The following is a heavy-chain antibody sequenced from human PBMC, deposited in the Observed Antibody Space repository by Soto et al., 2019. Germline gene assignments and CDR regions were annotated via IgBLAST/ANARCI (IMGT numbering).Heavy chain of an antibody. V-gene: IGHV3-21*01. CDR1: GFIFSDFS. J-gene: IGHJ6*02. CDR2: IGSSGGYI. Sequence: PGGSLRLSCAVSGFIFSDFSMNWVRQAPGKGLEWVASIGSSGGYIFYADSVKGRFTISRDNAKKSLDLQINSLRAEDTAVYYCAREKKHQSLGGRFGMDVCGQGPTVTVYS. CDR3: AREKKHQSLGGRFGMDV. D-gene: IGHD2-2*01.